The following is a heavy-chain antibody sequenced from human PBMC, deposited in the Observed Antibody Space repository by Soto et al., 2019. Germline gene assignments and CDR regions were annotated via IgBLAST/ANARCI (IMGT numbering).Heavy chain of an antibody. V-gene: IGHV3-30-3*01. CDR2: IVPDGSRA. CDR3: VRGPRHGAFDI. Sequence: QVQLVESGGDVVQPGRSLRLSCTASGSTLSTYDILWVRQAPGRGLEWVAHIVPDGSRAYYADSVKGRFTISRDNARNTVYLKLDRLRPEDRAVYLCVRGPRHGAFDIWGQGTLVTVSS. J-gene: IGHJ3*02. CDR1: GSTLSTYD.